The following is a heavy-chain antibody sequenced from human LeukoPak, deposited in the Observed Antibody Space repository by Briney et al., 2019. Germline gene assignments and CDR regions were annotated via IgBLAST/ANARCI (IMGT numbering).Heavy chain of an antibody. Sequence: GGSLRLSCAASGFTVSSTYMSWVRQAPGKGLEWVSVFYSGDTTYYANSVKGRFTISRDNSKNMLYLQMNSLRSEDTAVYYCARADYYDSSGYYYDHWYFDLWGRGTLVTVSS. CDR2: FYSGDTT. J-gene: IGHJ2*01. V-gene: IGHV3-53*05. CDR1: GFTVSSTY. D-gene: IGHD3-22*01. CDR3: ARADYYDSSGYYYDHWYFDL.